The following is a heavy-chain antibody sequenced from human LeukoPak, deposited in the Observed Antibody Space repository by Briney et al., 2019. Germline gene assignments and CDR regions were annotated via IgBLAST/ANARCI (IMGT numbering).Heavy chain of an antibody. Sequence: ASVKVSCKASGYTFTNYFMHWVRQAPGQGLEWMGIINPSGGSTSYAQKFQGRVTMTRDTSTSTVYMELSSLRSEDTAVYYCAREWWELPDYYYYMDVWGKGTTVTISS. CDR3: AREWWELPDYYYYMDV. CDR2: INPSGGST. D-gene: IGHD1-26*01. CDR1: GYTFTNYF. V-gene: IGHV1-46*01. J-gene: IGHJ6*03.